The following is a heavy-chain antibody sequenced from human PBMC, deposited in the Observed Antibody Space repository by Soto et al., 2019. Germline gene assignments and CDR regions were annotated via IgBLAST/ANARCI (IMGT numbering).Heavy chain of an antibody. V-gene: IGHV4-30-2*01. CDR3: ARGSSGYPNWFDP. D-gene: IGHD3-22*01. CDR1: GGSISSGGYS. Sequence: SETLSLTCAVSGGSISSGGYSWSWIRQPPGKGLEWIGYIYHSGSTYYNPSLKSRVTISVDRSKNQFSLKLSSVTAADTAVYYCARGSSGYPNWFDPWGQGTLVTVSS. J-gene: IGHJ5*02. CDR2: IYHSGST.